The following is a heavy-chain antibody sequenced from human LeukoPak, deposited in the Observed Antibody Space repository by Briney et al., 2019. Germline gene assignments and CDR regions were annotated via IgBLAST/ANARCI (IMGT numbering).Heavy chain of an antibody. CDR2: IYYSGST. CDR1: GGSISSYY. Sequence: SETLSLTCTVSGGSISSYYWSWIRQPPGKGLEWIGYIYYSGSTYYNPSLKSRVTISVDTSKNQFSLKLSSVTAADTAVYYCARDQGGYDSSGYPLGFDYWGQGTLVTVSS. D-gene: IGHD3-22*01. J-gene: IGHJ4*02. CDR3: ARDQGGYDSSGYPLGFDY. V-gene: IGHV4-59*12.